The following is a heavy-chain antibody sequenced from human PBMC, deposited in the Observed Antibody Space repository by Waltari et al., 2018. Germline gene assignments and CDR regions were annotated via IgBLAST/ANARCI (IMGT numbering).Heavy chain of an antibody. V-gene: IGHV4-38-2*02. D-gene: IGHD6-19*01. Sequence: QVQLQESGPGLVKPSETLSLTCAVSGYSISSGYYWGWIRQPPGKGLEWIGSIYHSGSTYSNPSLRSRVTISVDPSKNHFSLKLSSVTAADTSVYYCAREADSSSDYWGQGTLVTVSS. J-gene: IGHJ4*02. CDR1: GYSISSGYY. CDR3: AREADSSSDY. CDR2: IYHSGST.